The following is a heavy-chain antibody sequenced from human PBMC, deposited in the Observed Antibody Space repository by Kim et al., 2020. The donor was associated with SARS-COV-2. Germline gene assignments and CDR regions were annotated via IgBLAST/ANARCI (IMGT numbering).Heavy chain of an antibody. CDR3: ARNDLYCHSGTCYMGH. J-gene: IGHJ4*02. Sequence: ASVKVSCKASGYNFINYAIHWVRQAPGQRLKWMGWINGNSDTTKYSQEFQGRITITRDTSATTMYMELSSLTSEDTAVYYCARNDLYCHSGTCYMGHWGQGTLVTVSS. CDR1: GYNFINYA. D-gene: IGHD2-15*01. V-gene: IGHV1-3*01. CDR2: INGNSDTT.